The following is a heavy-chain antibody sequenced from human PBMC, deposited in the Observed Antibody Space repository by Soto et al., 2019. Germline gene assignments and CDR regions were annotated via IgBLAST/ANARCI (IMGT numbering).Heavy chain of an antibody. Sequence: ASVKVSCKASGYTFTSYDINWVRQATGQGLEWMGWMNPNSGNTGYAQKFQGRVTMTRNTSISTAYMELSSLRSEDTAVYYCARGEYCSGGSCYQNNWFDPWGQGTLVTVSS. V-gene: IGHV1-8*01. CDR3: ARGEYCSGGSCYQNNWFDP. J-gene: IGHJ5*02. CDR1: GYTFTSYD. CDR2: MNPNSGNT. D-gene: IGHD2-15*01.